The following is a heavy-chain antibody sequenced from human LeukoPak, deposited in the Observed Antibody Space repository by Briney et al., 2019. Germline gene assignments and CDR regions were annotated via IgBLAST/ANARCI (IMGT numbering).Heavy chain of an antibody. J-gene: IGHJ4*02. Sequence: AGGSLRLSCAASGFTFSDYYMSWIRQAPGKGLEWVAVIWYDGSNKYYADSVKGRFTISRDNSKNTLYLQMNSLRAEDTAVYYCARFAGYSSSWPLDYWGQGTLVTVSS. CDR2: IWYDGSNK. CDR3: ARFAGYSSSWPLDY. CDR1: GFTFSDYY. D-gene: IGHD6-13*01. V-gene: IGHV3-33*08.